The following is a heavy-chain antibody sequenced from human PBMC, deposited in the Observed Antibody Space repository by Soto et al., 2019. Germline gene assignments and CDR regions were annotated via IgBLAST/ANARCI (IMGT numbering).Heavy chain of an antibody. Sequence: QVQLVQSGAEVRKPGASVTVSCRSSGDSFNDYYIHWVRQAPGQGFEWMGWINPNGGVTKYAQKVQGWVSMTRDTSIRSVYMQLSRVSSDATAVYYCAGESGGATATLDYYYFCMDVWGTGTTVTVSS. J-gene: IGHJ6*03. CDR2: INPNGGVT. D-gene: IGHD5-12*01. CDR1: GDSFNDYY. CDR3: AGESGGATATLDYYYFCMDV. V-gene: IGHV1-2*04.